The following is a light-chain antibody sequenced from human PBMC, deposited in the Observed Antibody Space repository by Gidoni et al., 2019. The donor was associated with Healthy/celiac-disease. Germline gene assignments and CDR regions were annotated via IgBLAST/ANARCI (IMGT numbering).Light chain of an antibody. CDR3: QSYDSSLSEV. CDR1: SSNIGAGYD. V-gene: IGLV1-40*01. CDR2: GNS. J-gene: IGLJ3*02. Sequence: QSVLPQPPSVSGAPGQRVTISCTGSSSNIGAGYDVHWYQQLPGTAPKLLIYGNSNRPSGVPDRFSGSKSGTSASLAITGLQAEDEADYYCQSYDSSLSEVFGGGTKLTVL.